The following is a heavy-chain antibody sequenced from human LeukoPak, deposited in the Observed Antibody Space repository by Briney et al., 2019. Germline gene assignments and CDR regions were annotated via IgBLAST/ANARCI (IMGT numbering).Heavy chain of an antibody. CDR2: IYYSGST. V-gene: IGHV4-59*01. CDR3: ARTTEAHSWRTRYYDYYMDV. Sequence: SETLSLTCTVSGGSISSYYWSWIRQPPGKGLEWIGYIYYSGSTNYNPSLKSRVTISVDTSKNQFSLKLSSVTAADTAVYYCARTTEAHSWRTRYYDYYMDVWGKGTTVTISS. J-gene: IGHJ6*03. CDR1: GGSISSYY. D-gene: IGHD6-13*01.